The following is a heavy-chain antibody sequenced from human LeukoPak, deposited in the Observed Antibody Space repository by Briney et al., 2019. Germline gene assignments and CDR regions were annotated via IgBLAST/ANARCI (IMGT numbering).Heavy chain of an antibody. D-gene: IGHD3-10*01. J-gene: IGHJ6*02. Sequence: SETLSLTCTVSGGSISSSSYYWSWIRQPPGKGLEWIGYIYYSGSTNYNPSLKSRVTISVDTSKNQFSLKLSSVTAADTAVYYCARDGAGPGYYGMDVWGQGTTVTVSS. CDR2: IYYSGST. V-gene: IGHV4-61*01. CDR3: ARDGAGPGYYGMDV. CDR1: GGSISSSSYY.